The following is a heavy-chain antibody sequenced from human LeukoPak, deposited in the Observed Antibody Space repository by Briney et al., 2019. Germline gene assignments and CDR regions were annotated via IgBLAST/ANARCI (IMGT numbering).Heavy chain of an antibody. CDR1: GGSISSSSYY. J-gene: IGHJ4*02. Sequence: SETLSLTCTVSGGSISSSSYYWGWIRQPLGKGLEWIGSIYYSGSTYYNPSLKSRVTISVDTSKNQFSLKLSSVTAADTAVYYCARHLSVAGEGYFDYWGQGTLVTVSS. CDR2: IYYSGST. CDR3: ARHLSVAGEGYFDY. D-gene: IGHD6-6*01. V-gene: IGHV4-39*01.